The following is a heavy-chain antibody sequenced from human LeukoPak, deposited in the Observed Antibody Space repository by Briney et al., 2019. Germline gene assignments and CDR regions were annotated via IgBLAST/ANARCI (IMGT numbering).Heavy chain of an antibody. CDR1: GGSVSSYY. CDR2: FHDGGST. V-gene: IGHV4-59*02. D-gene: IGHD6-6*01. CDR3: ARESSSSGFSYYYYYYMDV. Sequence: SETLSLTCSVSGGSVSSYYWSWIRQPPGKGLEWIGFFHDGGSTVYNPSFKSRVTISVDTSKNQVYLKLTSVTAADTAVYYCARESSSSGFSYYYYYYMDVWGKGTTVTVSS. J-gene: IGHJ6*03.